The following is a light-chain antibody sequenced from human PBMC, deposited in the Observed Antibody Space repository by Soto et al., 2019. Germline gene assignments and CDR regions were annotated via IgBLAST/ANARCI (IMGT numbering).Light chain of an antibody. CDR2: DAS. Sequence: AIQFTQSPSSLSASVGDRVTITCRASQGISSALAWYQQKPGKAPKLLIYDASSLESGVPSRFSGSGSGTDFTLTISSLQPEDFATYYCQQFNSYSTFGGGTKVEIK. J-gene: IGKJ4*01. CDR1: QGISSA. V-gene: IGKV1-13*02. CDR3: QQFNSYST.